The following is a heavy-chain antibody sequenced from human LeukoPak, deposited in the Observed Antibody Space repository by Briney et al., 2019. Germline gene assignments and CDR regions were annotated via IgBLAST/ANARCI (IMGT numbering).Heavy chain of an antibody. V-gene: IGHV1-2*02. D-gene: IGHD1-7*01. CDR3: TRISVTGTYFDN. J-gene: IGHJ4*02. Sequence: ASVRVSCKASGYTFTGLYIHWVRQAPGQGLEWMGWINPNSGGTNFAQKFQGRVTLTRHTSISTAYMDLSSVKSDDTAVYYCTRISVTGTYFDNWGQGTPVTVSS. CDR1: GYTFTGLY. CDR2: INPNSGGT.